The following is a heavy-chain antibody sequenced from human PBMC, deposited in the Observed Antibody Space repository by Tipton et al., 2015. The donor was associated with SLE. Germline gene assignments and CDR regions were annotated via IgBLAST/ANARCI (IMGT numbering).Heavy chain of an antibody. Sequence: TLSLTCTVSGGSISNYYWSWIRQPPGKGLEWIGYIYYLHYTGTTYYNASLKSRVTISVDKSKNQFSLWLTSVTAADTAVSYCARVIGGRFDHWGQGTLVTVSS. CDR2: IYYLHYTGTT. J-gene: IGHJ4*02. D-gene: IGHD2-15*01. CDR3: ARVIGGRFDH. CDR1: GGSISNYY. V-gene: IGHV4-59*01.